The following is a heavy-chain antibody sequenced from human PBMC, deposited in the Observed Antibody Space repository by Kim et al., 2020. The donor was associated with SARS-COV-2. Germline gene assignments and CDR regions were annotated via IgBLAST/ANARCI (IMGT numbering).Heavy chain of an antibody. Sequence: GGSLRLSCAASGFTFSSYDMHWVRQATGKGLEWVSAIGTAGDTYYQGSVEGRFTITRENAKNYLYLQMNSLRAGDTAVYYCARGRPVTAMVTTDYGMDV. CDR3: ARGRPVTAMVTTDYGMDV. J-gene: IGHJ6*01. CDR1: GFTFSSYD. CDR2: IGTAGDT. D-gene: IGHD5-18*01. V-gene: IGHV3-13*01.